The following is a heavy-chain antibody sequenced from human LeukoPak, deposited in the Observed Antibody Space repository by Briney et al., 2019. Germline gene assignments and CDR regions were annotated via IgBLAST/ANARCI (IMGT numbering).Heavy chain of an antibody. CDR3: ARYTMVRGVYDGNYYFDY. D-gene: IGHD3-10*01. V-gene: IGHV4-59*12. CDR2: IYYSGST. J-gene: IGHJ4*02. Sequence: SETQSLTCTVSGGSISSYYWSWIGQPPGKGRAWFGYIYYSGSTNYTPSLNSRVTISVDTSKNQFSLNLSYVTAADTAVYYCARYTMVRGVYDGNYYFDYWGQGTLVTVSS. CDR1: GGSISSYY.